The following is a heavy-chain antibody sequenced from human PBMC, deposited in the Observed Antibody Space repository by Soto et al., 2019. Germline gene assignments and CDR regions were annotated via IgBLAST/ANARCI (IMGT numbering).Heavy chain of an antibody. D-gene: IGHD3-22*01. CDR2: ISSSSSYI. CDR3: ARDLVVRSGARSRGTLPNFDY. CDR1: GFTFSSYS. J-gene: IGHJ4*02. Sequence: GGSLRLSCAASGFTFSSYSMNWVRQAPGKGLEWVSSISSSSSYIYYADSVKGRFTISRDNAKNSLYLQMNSLRAEDTAVYYCARDLVVRSGARSRGTLPNFDYWGQGTLVTVSS. V-gene: IGHV3-21*01.